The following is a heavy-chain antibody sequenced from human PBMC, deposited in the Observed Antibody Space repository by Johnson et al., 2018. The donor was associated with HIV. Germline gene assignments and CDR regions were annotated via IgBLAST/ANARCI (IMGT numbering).Heavy chain of an antibody. D-gene: IGHD6-19*01. J-gene: IGHJ3*02. CDR2: ISSSGSTI. CDR3: ARRFFPGITVALDAFDI. Sequence: QMLLVESGGGLVKPGGSLRLSCAAFGFTFFDYYMSWIRQAPGKGLAWVSYISSSGSTIYYADSVKGRFTISRDNAKNSLYLQMNSLRAEDTAVYYCARRFFPGITVALDAFDIWGQGTMVTVSS. CDR1: GFTFFDYY. V-gene: IGHV3-11*04.